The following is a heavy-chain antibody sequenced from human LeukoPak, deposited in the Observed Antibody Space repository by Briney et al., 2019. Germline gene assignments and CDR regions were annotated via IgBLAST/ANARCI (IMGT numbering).Heavy chain of an antibody. CDR3: VNYFYSRSVPP. D-gene: IGHD6-13*01. Sequence: GGSLRLSCSASGFTFSSYRMHRVRQAPGKGLEYVSAISSNGGSTYYADSVKGRFIISRDNSKNTLYLQMSSLRAEDTAVYYCVNYFYSRSVPPWGQGTLVTVSS. CDR2: ISSNGGST. CDR1: GFTFSSYR. J-gene: IGHJ5*02. V-gene: IGHV3-64D*08.